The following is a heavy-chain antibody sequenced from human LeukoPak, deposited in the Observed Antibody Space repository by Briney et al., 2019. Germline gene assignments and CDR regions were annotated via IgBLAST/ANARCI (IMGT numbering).Heavy chain of an antibody. V-gene: IGHV3-23*01. CDR2: ISGSGGST. J-gene: IGHJ4*02. Sequence: GGSLRLSCAASGFTFSSYAMSWVRQAPGKGLEWVSAISGSGGSTYYADSVKGRFTISRDNSKNALYLQMNSLRAEDTAVYYCAKDLVSSGWSLGYFDYWGQGTLVTVSS. CDR1: GFTFSSYA. CDR3: AKDLVSSGWSLGYFDY. D-gene: IGHD6-19*01.